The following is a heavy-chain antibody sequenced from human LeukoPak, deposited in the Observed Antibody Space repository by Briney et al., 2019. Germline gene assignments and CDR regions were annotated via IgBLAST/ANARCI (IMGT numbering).Heavy chain of an antibody. V-gene: IGHV4-59*08. J-gene: IGHJ4*02. CDR3: AGTTVTTLVNYFDY. CDR1: GGSISSYY. CDR2: IYYSGST. Sequence: SETLSLTCTVSGGSISSYYWSWIRQPPGKGLEWIGYIYYSGSTNYNPSLKSRVTISVDTSKNQFSLKLSSVTAADTAVYYCAGTTVTTLVNYFDYWGQGTLVTVSS. D-gene: IGHD4-17*01.